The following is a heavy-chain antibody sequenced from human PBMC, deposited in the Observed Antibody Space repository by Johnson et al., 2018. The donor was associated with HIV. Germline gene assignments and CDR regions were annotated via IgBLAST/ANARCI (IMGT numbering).Heavy chain of an antibody. CDR2: IKQDGSEK. D-gene: IGHD2-21*01. CDR1: GFTFSSYW. CDR3: VCLRVSLSAFDI. Sequence: VQLVESGGGLVQPGGSLRLSCAASGFTFSSYWMSWVRQAPGKGLEWVANIKQDGSEKYYVDSVKGRFTISRDNAKHSLYLQMNSLRAEDTAVSYCVCLRVSLSAFDIWGQGTMVTVSS. V-gene: IGHV3-7*01. J-gene: IGHJ3*02.